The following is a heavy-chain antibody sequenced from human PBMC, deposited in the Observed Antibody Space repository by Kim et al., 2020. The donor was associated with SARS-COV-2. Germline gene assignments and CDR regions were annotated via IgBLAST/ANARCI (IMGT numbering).Heavy chain of an antibody. CDR3: VTRNYYNSGSYYEGAPFDF. D-gene: IGHD3-10*01. CDR2: ISSDGGST. V-gene: IGHV3-64*05. J-gene: IGHJ4*02. CDR1: GFTFSNYA. Sequence: GGSLRLSCSASGFTFSNYAMHWVRQAPGKGLEYVSAISSDGGSTYYADSVKGRFTISRDNSKNMLYVQMGSLRVEDTAIYYCVTRNYYNSGSYYEGAPFDFWGQGTLVTVSS.